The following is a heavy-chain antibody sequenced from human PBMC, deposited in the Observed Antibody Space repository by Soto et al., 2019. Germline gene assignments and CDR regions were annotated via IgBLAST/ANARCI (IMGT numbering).Heavy chain of an antibody. CDR1: GYTFTSYD. V-gene: IGHV1-8*01. CDR2: MNPNSGNT. Sequence: GASVKVSCKASGYTFTSYDINWVRQATGQGLEWMGWMNPNSGNTGYAQKFQGRVTMTRNTPISTAYMELSSLRSEDTAVYYCARGGRSHYYDFWSGYSPKYYYYYGMDVWGQGTTVTVSS. CDR3: ARGGRSHYYDFWSGYSPKYYYYYGMDV. D-gene: IGHD3-3*01. J-gene: IGHJ6*02.